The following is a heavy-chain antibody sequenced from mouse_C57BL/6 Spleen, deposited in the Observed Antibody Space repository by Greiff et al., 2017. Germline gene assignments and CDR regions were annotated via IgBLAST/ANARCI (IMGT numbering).Heavy chain of an antibody. Sequence: HVHVKQSDAELAKPGASVKISCKASGYTFTDHSIHWVKQRPEQGLEWIGDIYPGDGSTKYNEKFKGKAKLTADTSSSTAYMQLNSLTSEDSAVYVCASYYNGSSYVRIAYWGQGTPLTVSA. CDR1: GYTFTDHS. CDR2: IYPGDGST. CDR3: ASYYNGSSYVRIAY. D-gene: IGHD1-1*01. J-gene: IGHJ3*01. V-gene: IGHV1-78*01.